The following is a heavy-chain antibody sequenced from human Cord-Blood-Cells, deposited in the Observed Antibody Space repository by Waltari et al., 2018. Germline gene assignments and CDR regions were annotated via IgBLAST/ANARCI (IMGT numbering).Heavy chain of an antibody. D-gene: IGHD6-6*01. Sequence: QVQLVQSGAEVKKPGASVKVSCKASGYTFTGYYMHWVRQAPGQRLEWMGWINPNSGGTNYAQKFQGWVTMTRDTSSSTAYMELSRLRSDDTAVYYCAREGYSSSSNWFDPWGQGTLVTVSS. CDR3: AREGYSSSSNWFDP. CDR2: INPNSGGT. J-gene: IGHJ5*02. CDR1: GYTFTGYY. V-gene: IGHV1-2*04.